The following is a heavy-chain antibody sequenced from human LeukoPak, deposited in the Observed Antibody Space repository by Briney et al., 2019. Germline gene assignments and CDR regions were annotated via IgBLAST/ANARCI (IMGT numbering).Heavy chain of an antibody. CDR2: IRYDGSNK. CDR1: GFTFSSYG. Sequence: GGSLRLSCAASGFTFSSYGMHWVRQAPGKGLEWVAFIRYDGSNKYYADSVKGRFTISRDNSKNTLYLQMNSLRAEDTAVYYCAKDLLPLNDYSNYCFNYWGQGTLVTVSS. D-gene: IGHD4-11*01. CDR3: AKDLLPLNDYSNYCFNY. J-gene: IGHJ4*02. V-gene: IGHV3-30*02.